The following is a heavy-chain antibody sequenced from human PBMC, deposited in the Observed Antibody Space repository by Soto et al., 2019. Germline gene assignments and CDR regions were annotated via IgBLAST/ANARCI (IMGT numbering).Heavy chain of an antibody. CDR2: IIPIFGTA. D-gene: IGHD3-22*01. Sequence: SVKVSCKASGGTFSSYAISWVRQAPGQGLEWMGGIIPIFGTANYAQKFQGRVTITADKSTSTAYMELSSLRSEDTAVYYCARVKYYYDSSGYYLTDYWGQGKLVTV. V-gene: IGHV1-69*06. CDR1: GGTFSSYA. J-gene: IGHJ4*02. CDR3: ARVKYYYDSSGYYLTDY.